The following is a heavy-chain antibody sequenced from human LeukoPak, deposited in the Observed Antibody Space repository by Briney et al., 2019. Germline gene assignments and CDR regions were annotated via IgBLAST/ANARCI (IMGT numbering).Heavy chain of an antibody. CDR3: ARDWELGY. Sequence: SETLSLTCTISGDSISDYYWNWIRQAPGKGLEWIGYYYSGSTSYNPSHEGRVTISFDTSKKQFSLKLRSMTAADTAVYYCARDWELGYWGRGTLVTVSS. D-gene: IGHD1-7*01. CDR1: GDSISDYY. V-gene: IGHV4-59*01. CDR2: YYSGST. J-gene: IGHJ4*02.